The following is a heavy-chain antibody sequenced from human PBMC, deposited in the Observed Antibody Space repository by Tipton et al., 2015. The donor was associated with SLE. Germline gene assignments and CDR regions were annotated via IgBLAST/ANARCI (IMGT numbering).Heavy chain of an antibody. CDR1: GFTLSDFW. V-gene: IGHV3-7*01. J-gene: IGHJ4*02. D-gene: IGHD2/OR15-2a*01. Sequence: SLRLSCEVSGFTLSDFWLSWVRQAPERGLEWVASIKEDETEYYVASVRGRFTISRDSAKNSLFLQMNSLRVDDTGVYYCTSLDNRSPVLQWGQGTLVIVSS. CDR3: TSLDNRSPVLQ. CDR2: IKEDETE.